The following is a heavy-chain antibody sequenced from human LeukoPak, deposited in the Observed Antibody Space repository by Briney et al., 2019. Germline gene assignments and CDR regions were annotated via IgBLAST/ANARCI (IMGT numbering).Heavy chain of an antibody. Sequence: SVKVSCKASGYTFTSCFIHWVRQAPGQGLEWMGGIIPIFGTANYAQKLQGRVTITADESTSTAYMELSSLRSEDTAVYYCARAGAYCGGDCYRDSYYYYYGMDVWGQGTTVTVSS. CDR3: ARAGAYCGGDCYRDSYYYYYGMDV. D-gene: IGHD2-21*02. CDR2: IIPIFGTA. CDR1: GYTFTSCF. V-gene: IGHV1-69*13. J-gene: IGHJ6*02.